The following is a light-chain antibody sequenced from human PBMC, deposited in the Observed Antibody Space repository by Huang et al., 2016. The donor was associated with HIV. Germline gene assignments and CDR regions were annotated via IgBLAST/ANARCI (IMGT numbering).Light chain of an antibody. V-gene: IGKV3-20*01. CDR3: QQFGSSPPYS. Sequence: ILLTQSPDTLSLSPGERATLPCRASQSVNNNYLAWYQQKPGQAPRLLIYRASTRATGIPDRFSGSGSGTDFTLTISRLEPDDFAVYYCQQFGSSPPYSFGQGTKLEIK. CDR1: QSVNNNY. J-gene: IGKJ2*03. CDR2: RAS.